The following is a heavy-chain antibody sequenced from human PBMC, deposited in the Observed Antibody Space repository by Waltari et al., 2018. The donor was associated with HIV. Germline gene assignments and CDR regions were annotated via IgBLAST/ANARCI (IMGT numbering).Heavy chain of an antibody. CDR3: AARMEDPVVPAARDGMDV. CDR2: IIPSLGIA. D-gene: IGHD2-2*01. CDR1: GGTFSSYA. J-gene: IGHJ6*02. V-gene: IGHV1-69*04. Sequence: QVKLVQSGAEVKKPGSSVKVSCKASGGTFSSYAISWVGKAPGQGLEWMGRIIPSLGIANYAQKFKGRVTITADKSTSTAYMELSSLRSEDTAVYYCAARMEDPVVPAARDGMDVWGQGTTVTVSS.